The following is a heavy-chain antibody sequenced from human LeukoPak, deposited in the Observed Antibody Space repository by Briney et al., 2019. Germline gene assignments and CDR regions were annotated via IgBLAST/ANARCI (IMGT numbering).Heavy chain of an antibody. D-gene: IGHD6-13*01. CDR1: GFTFSSYA. Sequence: GGSLRLSCVASGFTFSSYAMSWLRQAPGKGLEWVSAISGSGGTIYNAAAVKGPFTISRDNSKNTLLLQRNSPTAQNTAVYYCAKEGYSSTWNADFAFWGQGTLVTVSS. CDR3: AKEGYSSTWNADFAF. J-gene: IGHJ4*02. CDR2: ISGSGGTI. V-gene: IGHV3-23*01.